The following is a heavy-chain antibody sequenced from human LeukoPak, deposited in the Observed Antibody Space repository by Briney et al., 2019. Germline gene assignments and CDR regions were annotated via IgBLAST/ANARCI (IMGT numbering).Heavy chain of an antibody. J-gene: IGHJ4*02. D-gene: IGHD1-26*01. Sequence: SETLSLTCTVSGGSISSSSNFWGWIRQPPGKGLEWIGSISYSGSTYYSPSLKSRVTISVDTSKNQFSLKLSSVTAADTAVYYCARLTPYSGSPLGDYWGQGTLVTVSS. V-gene: IGHV4-39*01. CDR3: ARLTPYSGSPLGDY. CDR1: GGSISSSSNF. CDR2: ISYSGST.